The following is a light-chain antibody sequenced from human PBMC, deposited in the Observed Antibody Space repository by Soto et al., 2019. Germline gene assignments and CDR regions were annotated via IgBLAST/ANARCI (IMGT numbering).Light chain of an antibody. CDR3: CSYSTSNTHNYV. V-gene: IGLV2-14*01. Sequence: QSVLTQPASVSGSPGQSITVSCTGTSSDIGGYNYVSWYQHHPGKAPQLIIYEVNLRPSGVSDRFSASKSGDTASLTISGLQAGDEADYYCCSYSTSNTHNYVFGIGTKVTVL. CDR1: SSDIGGYNY. CDR2: EVN. J-gene: IGLJ1*01.